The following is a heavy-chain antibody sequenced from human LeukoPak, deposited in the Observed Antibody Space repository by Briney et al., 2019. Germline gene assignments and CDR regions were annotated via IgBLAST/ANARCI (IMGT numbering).Heavy chain of an antibody. D-gene: IGHD3-10*01. CDR2: ISSSGSTI. J-gene: IGHJ6*03. CDR1: GFTFSSYE. CDR3: AKVGGNEIHKPTPWFGEPRGTYYYYYMDV. Sequence: GGSLRLSCAASGFTFSSYEMNWVRQAPGKGLEWVSYISSSGSTIYYADSVKGRFTISRDNAKNSLYLQMNSLRAEDTAVYYCAKVGGNEIHKPTPWFGEPRGTYYYYYMDVWGKGTTVTISS. V-gene: IGHV3-48*03.